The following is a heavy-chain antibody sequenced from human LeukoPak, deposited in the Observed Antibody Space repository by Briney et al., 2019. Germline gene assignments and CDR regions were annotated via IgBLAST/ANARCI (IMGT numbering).Heavy chain of an antibody. CDR1: GGSFSGYY. CDR3: AREGTPADIVVVPAARNYYYYYMDV. V-gene: IGHV4-34*01. Sequence: SETLSLTCAVYGGSFSGYYWSWIRQPPGKGLEWIGEINHSGSTNYNPSLKSRVTISVDTSKNQFSLKLSSVTAADTAAYYCAREGTPADIVVVPAARNYYYYYMDVWGKGTTVTVSS. J-gene: IGHJ6*03. D-gene: IGHD2-2*01. CDR2: INHSGST.